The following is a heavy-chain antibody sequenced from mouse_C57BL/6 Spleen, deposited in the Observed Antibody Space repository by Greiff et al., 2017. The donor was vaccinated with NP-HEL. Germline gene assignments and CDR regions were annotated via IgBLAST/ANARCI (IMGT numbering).Heavy chain of an antibody. CDR3: ARHGRPRTTVVATRGFDY. V-gene: IGHV1-62-2*01. CDR1: GYTFTEYT. D-gene: IGHD1-1*01. CDR2: FYPGSGSI. J-gene: IGHJ2*01. Sequence: HVQLQQSGAGLVKPGASVKLSCTASGYTFTEYTIHWVKQRSGQGLEWIGWFYPGSGSIKYNEKFKDKATLTADKSSSTVYMEHSRLTSEDSAVYFCARHGRPRTTVVATRGFDYWGQGTTLTVSS.